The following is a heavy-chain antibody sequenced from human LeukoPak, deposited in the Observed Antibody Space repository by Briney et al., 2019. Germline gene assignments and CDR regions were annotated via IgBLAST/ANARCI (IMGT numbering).Heavy chain of an antibody. Sequence: PSETLSLTCTVSGGSISNYYWSWIRQPAGKGLEYIGRIYSSGNTNYNPSLKSRVTMSVDTAKNQFSLNMTSVTAADTAVYYCARDRGYSYGPTFDYWGQGTLVTASS. J-gene: IGHJ4*02. D-gene: IGHD5-18*01. V-gene: IGHV4-4*07. CDR3: ARDRGYSYGPTFDY. CDR1: GGSISNYY. CDR2: IYSSGNT.